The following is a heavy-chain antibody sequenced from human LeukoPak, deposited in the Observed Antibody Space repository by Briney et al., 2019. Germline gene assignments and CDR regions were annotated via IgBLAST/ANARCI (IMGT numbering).Heavy chain of an antibody. Sequence: GESLKISCKGSGYSFTSYWIGWGRQMPGKGLEWMGIIYPGDSDTRYSPSFQGQVTISADKSISTAYLQWSSLKASDTAMYYCARHVTMVRGVIIRNYYYYMDVWGKGTTVTISS. CDR2: IYPGDSDT. J-gene: IGHJ6*03. CDR3: ARHVTMVRGVIIRNYYYYMDV. D-gene: IGHD3-10*01. V-gene: IGHV5-51*01. CDR1: GYSFTSYW.